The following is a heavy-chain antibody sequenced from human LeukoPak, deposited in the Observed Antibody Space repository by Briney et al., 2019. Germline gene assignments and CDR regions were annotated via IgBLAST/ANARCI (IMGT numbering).Heavy chain of an antibody. CDR2: ISSKAYGGTT. CDR3: TRSLPARITIFGVVTPQFDY. D-gene: IGHD3-3*01. V-gene: IGHV3-49*04. CDR1: GFTFGDYA. Sequence: PGRSLRLSCTASGFTFGDYAMSWVRQAPGKGLEWVGFISSKAYGGTTEYAASVKGRFTISRDDSKSIAYLQMNSLKTEDTAVYYCTRSLPARITIFGVVTPQFDYWGQGTLVTVSS. J-gene: IGHJ4*02.